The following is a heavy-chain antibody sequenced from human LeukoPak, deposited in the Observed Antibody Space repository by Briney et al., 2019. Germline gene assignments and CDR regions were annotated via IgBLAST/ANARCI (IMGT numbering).Heavy chain of an antibody. CDR3: AKAGDYGSGRYFDY. Sequence: GGSLRLSCAASGFTVSSNYMSWVRQAPGKGLEWVSVIYSGGRTYYGDSVKGRFTFSRDNSKNTLYLQMNSLRAEDTAVYYCAKAGDYGSGRYFDYWGQGTLVTVSS. CDR2: IYSGGRT. D-gene: IGHD3-10*01. CDR1: GFTVSSNY. J-gene: IGHJ4*02. V-gene: IGHV3-53*01.